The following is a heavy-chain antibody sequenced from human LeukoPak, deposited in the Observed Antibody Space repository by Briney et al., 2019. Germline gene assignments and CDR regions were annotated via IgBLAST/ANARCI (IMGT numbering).Heavy chain of an antibody. D-gene: IGHD3-22*01. J-gene: IGHJ4*02. Sequence: ASVKVSCKASGYTFTDYYMHWVRQAPGQGLEWMGWINPHSGGTDHAQEFQGRVTMTRDMSTSTVYMELSSLRSEDTAVYYCASMYFDSSGYFDYWGQGTLVTVSS. CDR3: ASMYFDSSGYFDY. CDR2: INPHSGGT. CDR1: GYTFTDYY. V-gene: IGHV1-2*02.